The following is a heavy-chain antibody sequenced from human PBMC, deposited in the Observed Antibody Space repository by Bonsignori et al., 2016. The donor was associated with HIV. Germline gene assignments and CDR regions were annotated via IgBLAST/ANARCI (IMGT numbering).Heavy chain of an antibody. V-gene: IGHV3-23*03. Sequence: GGSLRLSCAASGFTFSSYAMSWVRQAPGKGLEWVSVIYSGGSSTYYADSVKGRFTISRDNSKNTLYLQMNSLRAEDTAVYYCAKDGYVDYWGQGTLVTVSS. D-gene: IGHD2-2*03. CDR2: IYSGGSST. CDR3: AKDGYVDY. CDR1: GFTFSSYA. J-gene: IGHJ4*02.